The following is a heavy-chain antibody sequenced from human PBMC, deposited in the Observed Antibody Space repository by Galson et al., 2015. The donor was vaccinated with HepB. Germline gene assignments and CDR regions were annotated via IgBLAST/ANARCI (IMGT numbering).Heavy chain of an antibody. CDR1: GYTFTSYA. Sequence: SVKVSCKASGYTFTSYAMHWVRQAPGQRLEWMGWINAGNGNTKYSQKFQGRVTITRDTSASTAYMELSSLRSEDTAVYYCARAITMVRGVRPDGYYYYYYGMDVWGQGTTVTVSS. D-gene: IGHD3-10*01. V-gene: IGHV1-3*01. J-gene: IGHJ6*02. CDR2: INAGNGNT. CDR3: ARAITMVRGVRPDGYYYYYYGMDV.